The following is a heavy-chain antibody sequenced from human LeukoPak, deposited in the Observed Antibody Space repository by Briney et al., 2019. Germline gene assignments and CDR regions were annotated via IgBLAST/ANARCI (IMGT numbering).Heavy chain of an antibody. V-gene: IGHV3-21*01. Sequence: GGSLRLSCAASGFTFSSYAMSWVRQAPGKGLEWVSSISSSSSYIYYADSVKGRFTISRDNAKNSLYLQMNSLRAEDTAVYYCARDRQQLPTHPSYYYYYYMDVWGKGTTVTVSS. CDR1: GFTFSSYA. J-gene: IGHJ6*03. CDR2: ISSSSSYI. D-gene: IGHD6-13*01. CDR3: ARDRQQLPTHPSYYYYYYMDV.